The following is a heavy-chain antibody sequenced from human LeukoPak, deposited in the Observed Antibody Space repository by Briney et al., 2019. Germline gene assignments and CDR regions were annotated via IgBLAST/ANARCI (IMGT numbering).Heavy chain of an antibody. CDR1: GGSFSGYY. CDR2: INHSGST. J-gene: IGHJ3*02. CDR3: ARRRRGSYLGAFDI. Sequence: PSETLSLTCAVYGGSFSGYYWSWIRQPPGKGLGWIGEINHSGSTNYNPSLKSRVTISVDTSKNQFSLKLSSVTAADTAVYYCARRRRGSYLGAFDIWGQGTMVAVSS. V-gene: IGHV4-34*01. D-gene: IGHD1-26*01.